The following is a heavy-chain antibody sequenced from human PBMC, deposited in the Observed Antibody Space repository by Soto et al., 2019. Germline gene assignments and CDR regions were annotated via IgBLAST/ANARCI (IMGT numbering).Heavy chain of an antibody. V-gene: IGHV3-7*04. CDR1: GLIFSNYW. J-gene: IGHJ4*02. Sequence: DVQLVESGGGLVQPGGSLRLSCTASGLIFSNYWMTWVRQAPGKGPEWVANIKEDGSQIEYVDSVKGRFTVSRDNAKNSVYLQMNTLSVEDTAIYYCARGGSDSSWYWRDWGQGALVTVSS. D-gene: IGHD6-13*01. CDR3: ARGGSDSSWYWRD. CDR2: IKEDGSQI.